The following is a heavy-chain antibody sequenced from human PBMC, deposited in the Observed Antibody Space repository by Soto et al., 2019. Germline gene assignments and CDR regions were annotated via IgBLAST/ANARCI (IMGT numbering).Heavy chain of an antibody. CDR2: IYYSGST. Sequence: QVQLQESGPGLVKPSQTLSLTCTVSGGSISSGGYYWSWIRQHPGKGLEWIGYIYYSGSTYYNPSLKSRVTVSVDTSKNQFSRKRSAVTAADTAVYYCARSIAVAGTRWFDPWGQGTLVTVSS. J-gene: IGHJ5*02. V-gene: IGHV4-31*03. CDR1: GGSISSGGYY. CDR3: ARSIAVAGTRWFDP. D-gene: IGHD6-19*01.